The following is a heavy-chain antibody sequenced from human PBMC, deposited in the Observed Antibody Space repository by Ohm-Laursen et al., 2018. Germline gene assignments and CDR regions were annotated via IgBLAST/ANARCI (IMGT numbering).Heavy chain of an antibody. CDR2: ISYDGSNK. CDR3: AKSGGDWFDP. CDR1: GFTFSSYG. V-gene: IGHV3-30*18. D-gene: IGHD3-10*01. Sequence: SLRLSCAASGFTFSSYGMHWVRQAPGKGLEWVAVISYDGSNKYYADSVKGRFTISRDNSKNTLYLQMNSLRAEDTAVYYCAKSGGDWFDPWGQGTLVTVSS. J-gene: IGHJ5*02.